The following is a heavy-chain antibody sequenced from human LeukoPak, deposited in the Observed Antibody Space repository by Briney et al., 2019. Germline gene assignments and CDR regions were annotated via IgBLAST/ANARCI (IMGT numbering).Heavy chain of an antibody. CDR3: ARGRVTLRFLEWLPDYFDY. J-gene: IGHJ4*02. D-gene: IGHD3-3*01. CDR1: GGSFSGYY. CDR2: INHSGST. V-gene: IGHV4-34*01. Sequence: PSETLSLTCAVYGGSFSGYYWSWIRQPPGKGLEWIGEINHSGSTNYNPSLKSRVTISVDTSKNQFSLKLSSATAADTAVYYCARGRVTLRFLEWLPDYFDYWGQGTLVTVSS.